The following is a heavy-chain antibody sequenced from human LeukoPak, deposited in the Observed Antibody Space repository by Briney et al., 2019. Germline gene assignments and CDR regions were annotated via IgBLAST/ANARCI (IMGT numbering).Heavy chain of an antibody. Sequence: GGSLRLSCAASGFTVSSNYMSWVRQAPGKGLEWVSAISGSGGSTYYADSVKGRFTISRDNSKNTLYLQMNSLRAEDTAVYYCAKSYRGYGSGSYVDYWGQGTLVTVSS. V-gene: IGHV3-23*01. CDR2: ISGSGGST. CDR1: GFTVSSNY. CDR3: AKSYRGYGSGSYVDY. D-gene: IGHD3-10*01. J-gene: IGHJ4*02.